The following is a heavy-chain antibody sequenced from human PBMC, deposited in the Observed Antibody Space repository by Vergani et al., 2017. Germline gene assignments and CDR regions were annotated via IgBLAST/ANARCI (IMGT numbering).Heavy chain of an antibody. CDR3: ARHSTEEWLVKLWWIDP. V-gene: IGHV4-39*01. Sequence: QLQLQESGPGLVKPSATLSLTCSVSGAYIRSSNYYWGWIRQPPGKGLEWIASIYYSGSTYYNPSLKSRVTISVDTSKNQSPLKLSSVTAADTAVYFCARHSTEEWLVKLWWIDPWCQGSLVTVSS. CDR1: GAYIRSSNYY. J-gene: IGHJ5*02. CDR2: IYYSGST. D-gene: IGHD6-19*01.